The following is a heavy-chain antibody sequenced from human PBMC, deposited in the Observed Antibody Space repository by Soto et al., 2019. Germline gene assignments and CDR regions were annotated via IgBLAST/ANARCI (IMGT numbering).Heavy chain of an antibody. CDR3: ARGITQGYDY. J-gene: IGHJ4*02. Sequence: QVQLVQSGAEVEKPGASVKVSCQASGYNFNTYDINWVRQATGQGFEWMGWMSPSSTNTGYAQKFQGRVTMTWDTSISTAYMELTSLTSDDTAVYYCARGITQGYDYWGQGTPVTVSS. CDR1: GYNFNTYD. CDR2: MSPSSTNT. V-gene: IGHV1-8*02. D-gene: IGHD1-20*01.